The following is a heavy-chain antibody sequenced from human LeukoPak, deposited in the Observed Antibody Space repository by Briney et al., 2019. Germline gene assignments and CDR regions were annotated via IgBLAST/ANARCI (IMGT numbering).Heavy chain of an antibody. CDR1: GGTFSSYA. V-gene: IGHV1-69*01. CDR3: ARVRPENWGFCHYYYYYYMDV. CDR2: IIPIFGTA. Sequence: KVSCKASGGTFSSYAISWVRQAPGQGLEWMGGIIPIFGTANYAQKFQGRVTITADESTSTAYMELSSLRSEDTAVYYCARVRPENWGFCHYYYYYYMDVWGKGTTVTISS. D-gene: IGHD7-27*01. J-gene: IGHJ6*03.